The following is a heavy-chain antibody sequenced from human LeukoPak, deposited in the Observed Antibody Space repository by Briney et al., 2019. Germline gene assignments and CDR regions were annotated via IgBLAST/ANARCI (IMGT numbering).Heavy chain of an antibody. J-gene: IGHJ4*02. D-gene: IGHD6-13*01. Sequence: GASVKVSCKASGYTFTSYGISWVRQAPGQGLEWMGWISAYNGNTNYAQKLQGRVTMTTDTSTSTAYMELRSLRSDDTAVYYCARDLYSSSWYLHSGGFGIDYWGQGTLVTVSS. CDR3: ARDLYSSSWYLHSGGFGIDY. V-gene: IGHV1-18*01. CDR1: GYTFTSYG. CDR2: ISAYNGNT.